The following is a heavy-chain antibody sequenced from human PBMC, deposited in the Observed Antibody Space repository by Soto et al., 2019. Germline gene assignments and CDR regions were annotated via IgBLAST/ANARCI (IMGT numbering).Heavy chain of an antibody. D-gene: IGHD2-15*01. CDR1: GFTVSSNY. Sequence: GGSLRLSCAASGFTVSSNYMSWVRQAPGKGLEWVSVIYSGGSTYYADSVKGRFTISRHNSKNTLYLQMNSLRAEDTAVYYCARGGTCSGGSCYSLAFDIWGQGTMVTVSS. CDR3: ARGGTCSGGSCYSLAFDI. J-gene: IGHJ3*02. V-gene: IGHV3-53*04. CDR2: IYSGGST.